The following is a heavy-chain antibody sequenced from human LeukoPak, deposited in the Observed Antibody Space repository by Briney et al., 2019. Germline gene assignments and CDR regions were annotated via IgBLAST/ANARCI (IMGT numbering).Heavy chain of an antibody. J-gene: IGHJ6*04. CDR1: GFTFSSYA. CDR3: AKDQILTGYYNAKNYCYYYGMDV. V-gene: IGHV3-23*01. CDR2: ISGSGGST. Sequence: GGSLRLSCAASGFTFSSYAMSWVRQAPGKGLEWVSAISGSGGSTYYADSVKGRFTISRDNSKNTLYLQMNSLRAEDTAVYYCAKDQILTGYYNAKNYCYYYGMDVWGKGTTVTVSS. D-gene: IGHD3-9*01.